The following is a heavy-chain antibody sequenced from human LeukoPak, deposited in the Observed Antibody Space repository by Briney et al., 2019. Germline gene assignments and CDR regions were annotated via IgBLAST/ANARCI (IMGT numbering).Heavy chain of an antibody. V-gene: IGHV3-30*03. CDR3: ARDRAIVVVPAADLKSRNYYYYGMDV. D-gene: IGHD2-2*01. J-gene: IGHJ6*02. Sequence: GRSLRLSCAASGFTFSSYGMHWVRQAPGKGLEWVAVISYDGSNKYYADSVKGRFTISRDNSKNTLYLQMNSLRAEDTAVYYCARDRAIVVVPAADLKSRNYYYYGMDVWGQGTTVTVSS. CDR1: GFTFSSYG. CDR2: ISYDGSNK.